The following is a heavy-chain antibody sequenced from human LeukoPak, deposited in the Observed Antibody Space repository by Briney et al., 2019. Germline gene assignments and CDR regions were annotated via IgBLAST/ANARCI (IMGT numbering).Heavy chain of an antibody. Sequence: TXSLTCTVSGGSISSGSYYWSWIRQPAGKGLEWIGRIYTSGSTNYNPSLKSRVTISVDTSKNQFSLKLSSVTAADTAVYYCAREDGINGFFDYWGQGTLVTVSS. CDR2: IYTSGST. CDR3: AREDGINGFFDY. D-gene: IGHD3-10*01. CDR1: GGSISSGSYY. J-gene: IGHJ4*02. V-gene: IGHV4-61*02.